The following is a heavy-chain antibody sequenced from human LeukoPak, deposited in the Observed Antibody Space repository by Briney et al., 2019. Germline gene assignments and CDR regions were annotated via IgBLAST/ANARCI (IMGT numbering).Heavy chain of an antibody. CDR1: GGSISSYY. CDR2: IYTSGST. CDR3: ARGIIVAPLRFDP. V-gene: IGHV4-4*07. D-gene: IGHD3-22*01. Sequence: PSEPLSLTCTVSGGSISSYYWGWIRQPAGKGREWIGRIYTSGSTNYNPSLKSRVTMSVDTSKNQFSLKLSSVTAADTAVYYCARGIIVAPLRFDPWAREPWSPSPQ. J-gene: IGHJ5*02.